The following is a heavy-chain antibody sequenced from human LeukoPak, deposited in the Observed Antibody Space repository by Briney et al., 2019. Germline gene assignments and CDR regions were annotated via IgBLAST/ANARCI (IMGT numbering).Heavy chain of an antibody. Sequence: PGGSLRLSCAASGFTFYDYAMHWVRQAPGKGLEWVSGISWNSGSIGYADSVKGRFTISRDNAKNSLYLQMNSLRAEDTALYYCAGSSGPNWFDPWGQGTLVTVSS. D-gene: IGHD6-19*01. CDR3: AGSSGPNWFDP. CDR2: ISWNSGSI. CDR1: GFTFYDYA. V-gene: IGHV3-9*01. J-gene: IGHJ5*02.